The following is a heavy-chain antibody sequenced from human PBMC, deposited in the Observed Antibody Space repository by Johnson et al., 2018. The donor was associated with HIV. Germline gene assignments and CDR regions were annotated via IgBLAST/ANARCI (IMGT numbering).Heavy chain of an antibody. J-gene: IGHJ3*02. CDR3: ARVTRYNWNSDAFDI. CDR1: GLTFSDAW. D-gene: IGHD1-1*01. V-gene: IGHV3-30*02. CDR2: IRYERSNK. Sequence: QVPLVESGGGLVKPGGSLRLSCAASGLTFSDAWMDWVRQAPGKGLEWVAFIRYERSNKYYADSVKGRFTISRDNSKNTLYLQMNSLRAEETALYYCARVTRYNWNSDAFDIWGQGTMVTVSS.